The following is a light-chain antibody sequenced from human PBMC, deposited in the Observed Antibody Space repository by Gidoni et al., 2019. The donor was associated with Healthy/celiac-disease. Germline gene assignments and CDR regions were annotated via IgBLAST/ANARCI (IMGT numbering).Light chain of an antibody. CDR2: YDS. CDR1: NIGSKS. Sequence: SYVLTQPPSVSVAPGKTARSTWGGNNIGSKSVHWYQQKPGQAPVLVIYYDSDRPSGIPERFSGSNSGNTATLTISRVEAGDEADYYCQVWDSSSDHLWVFGGGTKLTVL. CDR3: QVWDSSSDHLWV. V-gene: IGLV3-21*04. J-gene: IGLJ3*02.